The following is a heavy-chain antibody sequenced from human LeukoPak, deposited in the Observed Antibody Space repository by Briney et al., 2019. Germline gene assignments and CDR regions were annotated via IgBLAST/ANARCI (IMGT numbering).Heavy chain of an antibody. D-gene: IGHD6-19*01. Sequence: ASVKVSCKASGYTFTGYYMHWVRQAPGQGLEWMGWINPNSGGTNYAQKFQGRVTMTRDTSISTAYMELSRLRSDDTAVYYCARTYSSGWEGWRSTYYYYGMDVWGQGTTVTVSS. CDR1: GYTFTGYY. V-gene: IGHV1-2*02. CDR3: ARTYSSGWEGWRSTYYYYGMDV. J-gene: IGHJ6*02. CDR2: INPNSGGT.